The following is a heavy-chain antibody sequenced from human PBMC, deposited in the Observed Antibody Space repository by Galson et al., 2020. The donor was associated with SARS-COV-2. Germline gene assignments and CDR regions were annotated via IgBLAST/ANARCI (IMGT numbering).Heavy chain of an antibody. Sequence: HGESLKISCKGSGYSFTSYWISWVRQMPGKGLEWMGRNDPSDSYTNYSPSFQGHVTISADKSISTAYLQWSSLKASDTAMYYCARRVGSYYGMDVWGQGTTVTVSS. CDR1: GYSFTSYW. CDR2: NDPSDSYT. V-gene: IGHV5-10-1*01. CDR3: ARRVGSYYGMDV. J-gene: IGHJ6*02. D-gene: IGHD1-1*01.